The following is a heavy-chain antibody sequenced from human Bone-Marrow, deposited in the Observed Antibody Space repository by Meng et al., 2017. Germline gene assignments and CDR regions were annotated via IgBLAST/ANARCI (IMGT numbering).Heavy chain of an antibody. D-gene: IGHD1-1*01. J-gene: IGHJ6*02. V-gene: IGHV1-2*02. CDR3: ARDPGTNWNDDSYYYYGMDV. CDR2: INPNSGGT. CDR1: GYTFTGYY. Sequence: ASVKVSCKASGYTFTGYYMHWVRQAPGQGLEWMGWINPNSGGTNYAQKFQGRVTMTRDMSTSTAYMELSRLRSDDTAVYYCARDPGTNWNDDSYYYYGMDVWGQGTTVTVSS.